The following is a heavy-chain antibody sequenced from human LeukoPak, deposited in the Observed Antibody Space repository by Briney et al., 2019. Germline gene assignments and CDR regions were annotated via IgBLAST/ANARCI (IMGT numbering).Heavy chain of an antibody. D-gene: IGHD2-2*01. CDR3: ARGPPTELPAAMPSGYYDGMDV. V-gene: IGHV1-69*13. J-gene: IGHJ6*04. CDR1: GDTFSSYA. Sequence: SVKVSCKASGDTFSSYAISWVRQAPGQGLEWMGGIIPIFGTANYAQKFQGRVTITADESTSTAYMELSSLRYEDTAVHYCARGPPTELPAAMPSGYYDGMDVWGKGTTVTVSS. CDR2: IIPIFGTA.